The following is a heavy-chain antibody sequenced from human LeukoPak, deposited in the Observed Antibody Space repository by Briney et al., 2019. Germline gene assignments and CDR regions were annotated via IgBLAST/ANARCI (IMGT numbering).Heavy chain of an antibody. J-gene: IGHJ4*02. CDR3: AKALLGDFDY. D-gene: IGHD3-3*02. Sequence: GGSLRLSCAASGFTFSSYAMIWVRQAPGKGLEWVSSISGSGGSTYYADSVKGRFTISRDNSKNTLYLQMDSVRAEDAAVYYCAKALLGDFDYWGQGTLVTVSS. CDR2: ISGSGGST. CDR1: GFTFSSYA. V-gene: IGHV3-23*01.